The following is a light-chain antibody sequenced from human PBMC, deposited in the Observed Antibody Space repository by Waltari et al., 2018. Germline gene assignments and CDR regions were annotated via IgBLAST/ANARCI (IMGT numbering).Light chain of an antibody. CDR2: DVS. CDR1: SSDVGGFDY. Sequence: QSALTQPRSVSGSPGLSVTVHCPGTSSDVGGFDYVSWYQQHPGQAPNPMIYDVSTRPSGVPDRFSGSKSGNTASLTISGLQAEDEADYYCCSYAGSYTYVFGTGTKVTVL. V-gene: IGLV2-11*01. J-gene: IGLJ1*01. CDR3: CSYAGSYTYV.